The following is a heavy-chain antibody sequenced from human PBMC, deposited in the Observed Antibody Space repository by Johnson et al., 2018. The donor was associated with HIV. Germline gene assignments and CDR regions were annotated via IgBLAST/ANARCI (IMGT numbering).Heavy chain of an antibody. D-gene: IGHD3-16*01. CDR1: GFTFRTYA. J-gene: IGHJ3*02. CDR2: LSYDGSKE. Sequence: QVQLVESGGGVVQPGRSLRLSCAVSGFTFRTYAMHWVRQAPGKGLEWVAVLSYDGSKEYYVDSVKGRFNLSRDSSKNTLYLQMNSLRAEDTAVYYCARPLGPPLGHDAFDIWGQGTMVTVSS. V-gene: IGHV3-30-3*01. CDR3: ARPLGPPLGHDAFDI.